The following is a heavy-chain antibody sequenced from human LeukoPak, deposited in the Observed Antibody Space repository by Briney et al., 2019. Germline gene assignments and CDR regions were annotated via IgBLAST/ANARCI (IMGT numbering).Heavy chain of an antibody. D-gene: IGHD3-22*01. V-gene: IGHV4-39*02. CDR1: GDSISGSLYY. Sequence: SETLSLTCTVSGDSISGSLYYWGWIRQSPGQGLEWIGTIYQDGSTYYNPSLQSRVTIFVDTSKNQFSLKLSSVTAADTAVYFCAREGYLLDSSGYFPADGNSDHWGQGTLVTVSS. CDR2: IYQDGST. CDR3: AREGYLLDSSGYFPADGNSDH. J-gene: IGHJ4*02.